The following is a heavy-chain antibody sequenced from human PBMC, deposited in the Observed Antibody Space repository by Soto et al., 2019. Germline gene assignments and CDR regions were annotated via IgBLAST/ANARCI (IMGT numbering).Heavy chain of an antibody. D-gene: IGHD2-15*01. CDR1: GYTFTSYG. V-gene: IGHV1-18*01. CDR3: AREKGDIVVVVAASNDAFDI. Sequence: ASVKVSCKASGYTFTSYGISWVRQAPGQGLEWMGWISAYNGNTNYAQKLQGRVTMTTDTSTSTAYMELRSLRSDDTAVYYCAREKGDIVVVVAASNDAFDIWGQGTMVTVSS. J-gene: IGHJ3*02. CDR2: ISAYNGNT.